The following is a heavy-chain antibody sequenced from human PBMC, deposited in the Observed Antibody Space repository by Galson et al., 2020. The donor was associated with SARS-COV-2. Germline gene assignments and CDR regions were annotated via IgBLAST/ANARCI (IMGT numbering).Heavy chain of an antibody. D-gene: IGHD3-10*01. CDR3: ARDARDHGSGSYPDY. J-gene: IGHJ4*02. V-gene: IGHV4-31*03. CDR1: GGSINSDTYY. CDR2: ISYSGST. Sequence: ASETLSLTCTVSGGSINSDTYYWSWIRQHPGKGLEWIGHISYSGSTYYNPSLTSRLSISLDTSKNHYSLSLTSVTAADTAVYYCARDARDHGSGSYPDYWGQGTLVTVSS.